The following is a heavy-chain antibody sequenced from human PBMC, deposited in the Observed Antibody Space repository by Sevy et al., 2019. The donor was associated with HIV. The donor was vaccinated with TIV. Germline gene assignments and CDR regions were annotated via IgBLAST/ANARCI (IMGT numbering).Heavy chain of an antibody. CDR1: GFTFSSYW. Sequence: GGSLRLSCAASGFTFSSYWMSWVRQAPGKGLEWVANIKQDGSEKYYVDSVKGRITISRDNAKNSLFLQMNSLRAEDPALHYCARAPLGGQQLPYYYYYGMDVWGQGTTVTVSS. V-gene: IGHV3-7*03. J-gene: IGHJ6*02. CDR2: IKQDGSEK. D-gene: IGHD6-13*01. CDR3: ARAPLGGQQLPYYYYYGMDV.